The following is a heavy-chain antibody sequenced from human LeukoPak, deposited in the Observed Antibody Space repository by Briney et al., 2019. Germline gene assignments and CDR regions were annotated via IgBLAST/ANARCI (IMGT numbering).Heavy chain of an antibody. CDR1: GYTFTSYG. J-gene: IGHJ4*02. CDR3: AREERWYILTGYSNHFDY. CDR2: ISAYNGNT. D-gene: IGHD3-9*01. Sequence: ASVKVSCKASGYTFTSYGISWVRQAPGQGLEWMGWISAYNGNTNYAQKLQGRVTMTTDTSTSTAYMELRSLRSDDTAVYYCAREERWYILTGYSNHFDYWGQGTLVTVSS. V-gene: IGHV1-18*01.